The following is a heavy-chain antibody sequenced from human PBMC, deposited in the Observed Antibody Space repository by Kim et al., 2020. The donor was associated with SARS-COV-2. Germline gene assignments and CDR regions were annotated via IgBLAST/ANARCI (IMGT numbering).Heavy chain of an antibody. CDR3: ARGVRKTRKQSWGFDP. Sequence: ASVKVSCKASGYTFTGYYMHWVRQAPGQGLEWMGRINPNSGGTKYAQKFQGRVTMTRDTSISTAYMELSRLRSDDTAVYYCARGVRKTRKQSWGFDPWGEGTLCTVSS. J-gene: IGHJ5*02. V-gene: IGHV1-2*06. D-gene: IGHD3-10*01. CDR2: INPNSGGT. CDR1: GYTFTGYY.